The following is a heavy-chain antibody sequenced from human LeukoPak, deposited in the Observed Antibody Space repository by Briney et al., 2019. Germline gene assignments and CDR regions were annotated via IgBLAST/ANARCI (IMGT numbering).Heavy chain of an antibody. D-gene: IGHD3-10*01. J-gene: IGHJ4*02. CDR3: AKAAKYYFGSDTYYYFDY. CDR2: IYHSGTS. Sequence: SESLSLTCTVSSASISTYYWSWIRQPPGKGLEWIGYIYHSGTSNYYPSLMCRVTMSVDVSKSQFSLSLSSVTSADTAVYYCAKAAKYYFGSDTYYYFDYWGQGILVTVSS. V-gene: IGHV4-59*01. CDR1: SASISTYY.